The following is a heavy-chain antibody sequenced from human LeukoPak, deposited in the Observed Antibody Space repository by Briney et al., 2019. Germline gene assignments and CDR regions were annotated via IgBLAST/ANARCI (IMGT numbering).Heavy chain of an antibody. CDR2: ISGSGGST. J-gene: IGHJ4*02. D-gene: IGHD3-22*01. V-gene: IGHV3-23*01. Sequence: GGSLRLSCAASGFTFTNYEMSWVRQAPGKGLEWVSAISGSGGSTYYADSVKGRFTISRDNSKNTLYLQMNSLRAEDTAVYYCAKDLLYYDSSGSFDYWGQGTLVTVSS. CDR1: GFTFTNYE. CDR3: AKDLLYYDSSGSFDY.